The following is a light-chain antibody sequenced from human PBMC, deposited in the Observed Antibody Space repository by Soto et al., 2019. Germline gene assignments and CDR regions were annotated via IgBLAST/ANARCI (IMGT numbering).Light chain of an antibody. V-gene: IGKV3-20*01. CDR2: GAS. Sequence: EVVLTQSPGTLSLSPGERATLPCRASQSVTNTYLAWYQQKPGQAPRLLIYGASRRATGIPDRFSGSGSGTDFTLTITRLEPDDFAVYYCQDYGSSRTFGQGTKVEIK. CDR3: QDYGSSRT. J-gene: IGKJ1*01. CDR1: QSVTNTY.